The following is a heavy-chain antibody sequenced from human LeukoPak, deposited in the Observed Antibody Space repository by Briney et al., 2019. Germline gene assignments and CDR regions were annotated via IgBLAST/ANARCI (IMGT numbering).Heavy chain of an antibody. J-gene: IGHJ4*02. D-gene: IGHD2-15*01. V-gene: IGHV4-34*01. CDR2: INHSGST. CDR1: GGSFSGYY. CDR3: ARAKYCSGGSCYHLDY. Sequence: SETLSLTCAVYGGSFSGYYWSWIRQPPGKGLEWIGEINHSGSTNCNPSLKSRVTISVDTSKNQFSLKLSSVTAADTVVYYCARAKYCSGGSCYHLDYWGQGTLVTVSS.